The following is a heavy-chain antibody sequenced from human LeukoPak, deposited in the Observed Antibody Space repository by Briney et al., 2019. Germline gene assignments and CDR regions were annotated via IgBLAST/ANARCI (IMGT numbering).Heavy chain of an antibody. CDR2: IWYDGSNK. J-gene: IGHJ4*02. CDR1: GFTFSSCG. V-gene: IGHV3-33*08. CDR3: ARDQYYYDSSGYFDY. D-gene: IGHD3-22*01. Sequence: PGGSLRLSCAASGFTFSSCGMHWVRQAPGKGLEWVAVIWYDGSNKYYADSVKGRFTISRDNSKNTLYLQMNSLRAEDTAVYYCARDQYYYDSSGYFDYWGQGTLVTVSS.